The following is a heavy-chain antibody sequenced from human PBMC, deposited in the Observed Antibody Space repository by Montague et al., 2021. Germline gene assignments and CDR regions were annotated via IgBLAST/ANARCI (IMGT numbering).Heavy chain of an antibody. CDR1: GGSFSGYY. CDR3: ARRGGTMVRGVKGYMDG. J-gene: IGHJ6*03. Sequence: SETLSLTCAVYGGSFSGYYWSWIRQPPGKGLEWIGEINHSGSTNYNPSLKSRVTISVDTYKNQFSLKLSSVTAADTAVYYCARRGGTMVRGVKGYMDGWGKGTTVTVSS. D-gene: IGHD3-10*01. V-gene: IGHV4-34*01. CDR2: INHSGST.